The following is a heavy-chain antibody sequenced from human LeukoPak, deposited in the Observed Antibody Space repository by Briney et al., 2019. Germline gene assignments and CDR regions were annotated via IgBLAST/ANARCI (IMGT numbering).Heavy chain of an antibody. Sequence: SETLSLTCTVSGYSISSGYYWGWIRQPPGKGLEWIGRIYTSGSTNYNPSLKSRVTISVDTSKNQFSLKLSSVTAADTAVYYCARVSLLQSYYYYYMDVWGKGTTVTVSS. D-gene: IGHD4-11*01. CDR1: GYSISSGYY. CDR2: IYTSGST. J-gene: IGHJ6*03. V-gene: IGHV4-38-2*02. CDR3: ARVSLLQSYYYYYMDV.